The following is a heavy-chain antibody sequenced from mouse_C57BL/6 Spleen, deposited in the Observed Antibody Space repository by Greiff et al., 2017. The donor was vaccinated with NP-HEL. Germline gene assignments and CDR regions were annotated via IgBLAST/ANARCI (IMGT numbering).Heavy chain of an antibody. D-gene: IGHD1-1*01. CDR1: GYTFTSYD. CDR3: ARDTTVVAWYFDV. J-gene: IGHJ1*03. Sequence: QVQLQQSGPELVKPGASVKLSCKASGYTFTSYDINWVKQRPGQGLEWIGWIYPRDGSTKYNEKFKGKATLTVDTSSSTAYMELHSLTSEDSAVYFCARDTTVVAWYFDVWGTGTTVTVSS. V-gene: IGHV1-85*01. CDR2: IYPRDGST.